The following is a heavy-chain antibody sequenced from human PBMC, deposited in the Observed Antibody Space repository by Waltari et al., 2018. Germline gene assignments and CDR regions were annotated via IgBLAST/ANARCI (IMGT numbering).Heavy chain of an antibody. CDR1: GFTFDDYA. V-gene: IGHV3-9*01. CDR3: AKDRSDGSSGWYGELGFDY. Sequence: EVQLVESGGGLVQPGRSLRLSCAASGFTFDDYAMHWVRQAPGKGLGWVSGISWNGGSIGYADSVKGRFTIARDNAKNSLYLQMNSLRAEDTALYYCAKDRSDGSSGWYGELGFDYWGQGTLVTVSS. CDR2: ISWNGGSI. D-gene: IGHD6-19*01. J-gene: IGHJ4*02.